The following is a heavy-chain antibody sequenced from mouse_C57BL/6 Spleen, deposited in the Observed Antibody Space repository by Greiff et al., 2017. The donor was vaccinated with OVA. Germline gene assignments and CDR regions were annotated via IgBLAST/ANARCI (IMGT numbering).Heavy chain of an antibody. D-gene: IGHD1-1*01. J-gene: IGHJ3*01. CDR1: GYTFTSYW. CDR3: ARNGVLRYSAWFAY. Sequence: VQLQQPGAELVKPGASVKLSCKASGYTFTSYWMQWVKQRPVQGLEWIGEIDPSDSYTNYNQKFKGKATLTVDTSSSTAYMQLSSLTSEDSAVYYCARNGVLRYSAWFAYWGQGTLVTVSA. V-gene: IGHV1-50*01. CDR2: IDPSDSYT.